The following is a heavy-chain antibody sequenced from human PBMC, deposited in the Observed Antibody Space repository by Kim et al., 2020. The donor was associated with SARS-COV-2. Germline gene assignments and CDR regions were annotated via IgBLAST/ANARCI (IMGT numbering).Heavy chain of an antibody. J-gene: IGHJ3*02. CDR3: ARDPAIGQLLSTFDI. CDR2: IWSDGNLK. V-gene: IGHV3-33*01. CDR1: EFIFSNYG. D-gene: IGHD3-10*01. Sequence: GGSLRLSCVASEFIFSNYGMHWVRQAPGKGLEWLATIWSDGNLKFYADSVRGRCTISRDNSKNTLYLEISRLTAEDTAMYYCARDPAIGQLLSTFDIWGQGTMVTVSS.